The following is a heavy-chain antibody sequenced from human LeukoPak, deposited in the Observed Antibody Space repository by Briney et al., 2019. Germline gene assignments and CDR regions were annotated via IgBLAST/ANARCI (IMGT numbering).Heavy chain of an antibody. CDR2: IWYDGSNE. Sequence: GSSLRLSCAASGFPFSGSGMHWVRQAPGKGLEWVAIIWYDGSNEYYADSVKGRFTVSRDNSKNTVYLQMNSLRPEDTAVYYCTKEGYYGSGSFPDYWGQGTLVTVSS. J-gene: IGHJ4*02. V-gene: IGHV3-33*06. CDR1: GFPFSGSG. CDR3: TKEGYYGSGSFPDY. D-gene: IGHD3-10*01.